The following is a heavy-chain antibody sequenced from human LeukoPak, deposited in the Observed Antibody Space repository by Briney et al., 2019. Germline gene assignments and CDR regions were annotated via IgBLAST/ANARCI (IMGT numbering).Heavy chain of an antibody. CDR2: ISGSNGNT. J-gene: IGHJ6*03. CDR3: ARDRSYIYDILTGLGYYYMDV. CDR1: GYTFTRYG. Sequence: ASVKVSCKASGYTFTRYGMSWVRQAPGQGLEWMGWISGSNGNTNYAQKLQGRVTMTTDTSTSTAYMELRSLRSDDTAVYYCARDRSYIYDILTGLGYYYMDVWGKGTTVTISS. D-gene: IGHD3-9*01. V-gene: IGHV1-18*01.